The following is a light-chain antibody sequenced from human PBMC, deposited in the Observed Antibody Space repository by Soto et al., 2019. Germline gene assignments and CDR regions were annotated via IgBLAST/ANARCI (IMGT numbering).Light chain of an antibody. CDR3: QQYGGSPIT. CDR1: QSVSRR. CDR2: GAS. V-gene: IGKV3-20*01. Sequence: DIVFTQSPGTLSLSPGGRATRSCRASQSVSRRLAWYQQRPGQSPRLLISGASMRASGVPVRFIGSGSGTDFTLTITRLEPEDFAVYYCQQYGGSPITFGLGTRLEIK. J-gene: IGKJ5*01.